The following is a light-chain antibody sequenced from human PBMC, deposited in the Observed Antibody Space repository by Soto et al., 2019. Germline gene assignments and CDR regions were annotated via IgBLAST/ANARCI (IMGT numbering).Light chain of an antibody. CDR1: SSDVGGYNY. CDR3: SSYAGSSNYYV. Sequence: QSVLTQPPSASGSPGQSVTISCTGTSSDVGGYNYVSWYQQHPGKAPKLMIYEVSKRPSGVPDRFSGSKSGNTASLTVSGLQAEDEADYYCSSYAGSSNYYVFGTGTKVTGL. V-gene: IGLV2-8*01. J-gene: IGLJ1*01. CDR2: EVS.